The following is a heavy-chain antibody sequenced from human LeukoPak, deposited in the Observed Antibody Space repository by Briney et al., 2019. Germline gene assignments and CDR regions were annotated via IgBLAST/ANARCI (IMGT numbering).Heavy chain of an antibody. CDR3: AIGSAAAFSFLGSY. Sequence: GGSLRLSCAASGFTFSSYGMHWVRQAPGKGLEWVTFIGYDGSNKYYADSVKGRFTISRDNSKNTLYLQMNSLRAEDTAVYYCAIGSAAAFSFLGSYWGQGTLVTVSS. CDR1: GFTFSSYG. J-gene: IGHJ4*02. V-gene: IGHV3-30*02. D-gene: IGHD2/OR15-2a*01. CDR2: IGYDGSNK.